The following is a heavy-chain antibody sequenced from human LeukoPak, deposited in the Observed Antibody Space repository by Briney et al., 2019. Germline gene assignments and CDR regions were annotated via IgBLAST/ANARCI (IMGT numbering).Heavy chain of an antibody. CDR2: ISYDGSNK. CDR1: GFTFSSYA. Sequence: GRSLRLSCAASGFTFSSYAMHWVRQAPGKGLEWVAVISYDGSNKYYADSVKGRFTISRDNSKNTLYLQMNSLRAEDTAVYYCARGDTWIQLWPNYYFDYWGQETLVTVSS. V-gene: IGHV3-30-3*01. CDR3: ARGDTWIQLWPNYYFDY. D-gene: IGHD5-18*01. J-gene: IGHJ4*02.